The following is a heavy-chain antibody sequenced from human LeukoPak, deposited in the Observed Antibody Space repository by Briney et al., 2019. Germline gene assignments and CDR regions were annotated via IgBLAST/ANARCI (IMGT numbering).Heavy chain of an antibody. CDR3: AREYSRYFDY. CDR2: IWSDGSDK. J-gene: IGHJ4*02. Sequence: GRSLRLSCAASGFTFSSYEMNWVRQAPGKGLEWVAVIWSDGSDKYYSDSVKGRFTISRDNSKNTLDLQMNSLRAEDTAVYYCAREYSRYFDYWGQGTLVTVSS. CDR1: GFTFSSYE. V-gene: IGHV3-33*08. D-gene: IGHD1-26*01.